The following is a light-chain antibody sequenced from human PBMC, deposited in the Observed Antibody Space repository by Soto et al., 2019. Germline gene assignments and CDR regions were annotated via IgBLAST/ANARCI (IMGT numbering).Light chain of an antibody. CDR3: QQYYSYPQT. CDR2: AAS. J-gene: IGKJ1*01. CDR1: QGISSY. Sequence: AIRMTQSPSSFSASTGDRVTITCRASQGISSYLAWYQQKPGKAPKLLIYAASTLQSGVPSRFSGSGSGTDFTLTISCLQSEDFATYYGQQYYSYPQTFGQGTKVDIK. V-gene: IGKV1-8*01.